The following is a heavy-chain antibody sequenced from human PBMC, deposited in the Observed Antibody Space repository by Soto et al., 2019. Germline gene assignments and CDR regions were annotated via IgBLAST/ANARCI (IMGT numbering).Heavy chain of an antibody. Sequence: SETLSLTCSVSGGSIITSYYWGCIRQPPGKGLEWIASIYYSGSTYYNPSLKSRVTIFVDTSQSQFSLMLGSVAAADTAVYYCARHDWARFYGMDVWGQGTTVTVSS. J-gene: IGHJ6*02. CDR3: ARHDWARFYGMDV. D-gene: IGHD2-21*01. V-gene: IGHV4-39*01. CDR1: GGSIITSYY. CDR2: IYYSGST.